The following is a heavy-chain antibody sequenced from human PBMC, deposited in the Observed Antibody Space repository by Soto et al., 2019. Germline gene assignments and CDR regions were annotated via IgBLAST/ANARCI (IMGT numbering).Heavy chain of an antibody. CDR1: GFSFDDFV. J-gene: IGHJ4*02. CDR3: AKGVATAVPALDY. V-gene: IGHV3-9*01. CDR2: VSWNSGAK. Sequence: GGSLRLSCVASGFSFDDFVMNWVRQRPGKGLEWVSSVSWNSGAKLYADSVKGRFAISRDSAKKSVYLQMNSLRPDNTAFYYCAKGVATAVPALDYWGQGTLVTVSS. D-gene: IGHD2-21*02.